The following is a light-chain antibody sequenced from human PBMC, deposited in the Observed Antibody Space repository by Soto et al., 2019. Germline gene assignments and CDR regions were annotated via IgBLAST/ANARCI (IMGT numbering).Light chain of an antibody. V-gene: IGKV2-28*01. CDR1: QSLLYSDGYNY. CDR3: QKSLTMPIT. Sequence: DIVMTQSPLSLPVTPGERASISCRSSQSLLYSDGYNYVDWYLQRTGQAPKILIRSASTLQRGVPSRLSGSGSRTELNLTIADLQPDDFGTYYCQKSLTMPITCGHGTRLEIK. J-gene: IGKJ5*01. CDR2: SAS.